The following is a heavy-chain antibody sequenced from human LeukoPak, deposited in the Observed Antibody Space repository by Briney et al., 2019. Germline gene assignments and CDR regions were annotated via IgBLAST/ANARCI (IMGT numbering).Heavy chain of an antibody. CDR2: IYYSGSA. CDR3: ARSDYKYYYDSSGYSYAFDI. J-gene: IGHJ3*02. V-gene: IGHV4-59*12. Sequence: SETLSLTCTVSGGSISSYYWSWIRQPPGKGLEWIGYIYYSGSAYYNPSLKSRVTLSLDTSKNQFSLKLSSVTAADTAVYYCARSDYKYYYDSSGYSYAFDIWGQGTMVTVSS. D-gene: IGHD3-22*01. CDR1: GGSISSYY.